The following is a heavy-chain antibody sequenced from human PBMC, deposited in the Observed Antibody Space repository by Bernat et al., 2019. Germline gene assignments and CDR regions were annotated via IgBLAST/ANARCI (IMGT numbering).Heavy chain of an antibody. D-gene: IGHD3-10*01. CDR2: IWYDGSNK. J-gene: IGHJ6*02. CDR1: GFTFSSYG. Sequence: QVQLVESGGGVVQPGRSLRLSCAASGFTFSSYGMHWVRQAPGKGLEWVAVIWYDGSNKYYADSGKGRFTISRDNSKNTLYLQMNSLRAEDTAVYYCARDRTTMVRGVTYAYYYGMDVWGQGTTVTVSS. CDR3: ARDRTTMVRGVTYAYYYGMDV. V-gene: IGHV3-33*01.